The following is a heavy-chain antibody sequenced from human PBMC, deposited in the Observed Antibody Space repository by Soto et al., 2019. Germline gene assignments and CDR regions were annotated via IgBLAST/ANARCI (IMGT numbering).Heavy chain of an antibody. V-gene: IGHV3-48*02. J-gene: IGHJ4*01. CDR1: GFTFSSYS. CDR2: ITSSSGTI. CDR3: ARDKSGYIYLDY. Sequence: GGSLRLSCAASGFTFSSYSMNWVRQAPGKGLEWVSYITSSSGTIYYADSVKGRFIISRDNAKNSLYLQMNSLRDEDTAVYYCARDKSGYIYLDYWGHGTLVTVSS. D-gene: IGHD5-12*01.